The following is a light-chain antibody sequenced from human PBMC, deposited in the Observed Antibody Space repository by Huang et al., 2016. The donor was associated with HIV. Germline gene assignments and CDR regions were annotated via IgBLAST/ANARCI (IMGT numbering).Light chain of an antibody. CDR1: QSVKKN. V-gene: IGKV3-15*01. CDR3: QQYNNWPPYD. J-gene: IGKJ2*01. CDR2: GVS. Sequence: DMVMTQSPGTLSVSPGERATLSCRASQSVKKNLAWYQQKPGQATRLLCAGVSTRDTGVPARFSGNGSETEFTLTITSVQSEDSAVYYCQQYNNWPPYDFGQGTKLEIK.